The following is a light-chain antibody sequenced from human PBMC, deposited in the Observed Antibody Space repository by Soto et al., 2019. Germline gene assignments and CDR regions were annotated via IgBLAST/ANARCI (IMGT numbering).Light chain of an antibody. J-gene: IGLJ1*01. CDR2: GVS. Sequence: QSVLTQPASVSGSPGQSINISCTGTSSDVGGYNYVSWYQHHPGKAPKLIIYGVSNRPSGVSNPFSGSKSGNTASLTISGLQPEDEADYYCSSYTTSNTRQIVFGTGTKLTVL. CDR3: SSYTTSNTRQIV. V-gene: IGLV2-14*03. CDR1: SSDVGGYNY.